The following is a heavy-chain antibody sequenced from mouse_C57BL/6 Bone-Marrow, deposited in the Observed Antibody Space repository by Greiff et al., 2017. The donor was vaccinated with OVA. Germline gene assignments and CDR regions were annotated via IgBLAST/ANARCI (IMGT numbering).Heavy chain of an antibody. V-gene: IGHV1-15*01. CDR3: TRGRRRPWYFDV. CDR2: IDPETGGT. CDR1: GYTFTDYE. J-gene: IGHJ1*03. Sequence: VQLQQSGAELVRPGASVTLSCKASGYTFTDYEMHWVKQTPVHGLEWIGAIDPETGGTAYNQKFKGKARLTADKSSSTAYMELRSLTCEDSAVYSGTRGRRRPWYFDVWGTGTTVTVSS.